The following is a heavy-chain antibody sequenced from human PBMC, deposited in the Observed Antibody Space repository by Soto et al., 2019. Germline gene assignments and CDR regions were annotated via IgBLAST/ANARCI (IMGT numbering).Heavy chain of an antibody. Sequence: GASVKVSCKASGYTFTTYGISWVRQAPGQGLEWMGWISAYNGNTNYAQKLQGRVTMTTDTSTSTAYMELRSLRSDDTAVYYCARGASGWYRYGMDVWGQGTTVTVSS. CDR3: ARGASGWYRYGMDV. CDR2: ISAYNGNT. V-gene: IGHV1-18*01. D-gene: IGHD6-19*01. CDR1: GYTFTTYG. J-gene: IGHJ6*02.